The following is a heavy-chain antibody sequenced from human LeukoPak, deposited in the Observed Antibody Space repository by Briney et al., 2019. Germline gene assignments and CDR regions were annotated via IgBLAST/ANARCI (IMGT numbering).Heavy chain of an antibody. Sequence: GGSLRLSCTVSGFTVSIDSISWVRQAPGKGLEWVSFIYSGGSTHYSDSVKGRFTISRDNSKNTLYLQMNSLRAEDTAVYYCARRAGAYSHPYDYWGQGTLVTVSS. J-gene: IGHJ4*02. CDR2: IYSGGST. V-gene: IGHV3-53*01. CDR1: GFTVSIDS. CDR3: ARRAGAYSHPYDY. D-gene: IGHD4/OR15-4a*01.